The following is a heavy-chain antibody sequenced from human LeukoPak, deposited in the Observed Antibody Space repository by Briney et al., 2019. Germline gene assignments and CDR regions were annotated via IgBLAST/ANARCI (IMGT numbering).Heavy chain of an antibody. D-gene: IGHD5-12*01. Sequence: SETLSLTCTVSDGSMSPYYWSWIRQSPGKGLEWIAYIFYNGNTKYNPSLWSRVTISIDTSRNQFFLNLNSVTAADTAVYYCARGVATMGDWFDPWGQGTLVTVSS. CDR3: ARGVATMGDWFDP. CDR2: IFYNGNT. V-gene: IGHV4-59*01. CDR1: DGSMSPYY. J-gene: IGHJ5*02.